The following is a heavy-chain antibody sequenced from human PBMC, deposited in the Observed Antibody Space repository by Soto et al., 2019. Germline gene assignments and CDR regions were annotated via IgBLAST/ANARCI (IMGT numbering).Heavy chain of an antibody. CDR2: IVVASGRT. CDR3: SADHPHTAIGWPV. V-gene: IGHV1-58*01. CDR1: GFDFGSFG. J-gene: IGHJ6*02. Sequence: SVKVSCKASGFDFGSFGLQFLRQTRGRGLEWIGWIVVASGRTNYARQFQGRVAFSRDMSSTTAYMDLYDLKSDDTAVYFCSADHPHTAIGWPVWGQGTTVTVSS.